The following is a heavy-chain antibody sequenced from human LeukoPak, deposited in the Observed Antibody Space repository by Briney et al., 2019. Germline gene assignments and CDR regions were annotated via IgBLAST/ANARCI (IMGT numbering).Heavy chain of an antibody. J-gene: IGHJ6*02. CDR3: AKGSSIPEDSSGYYYYYYGMDV. CDR1: GFTFSSYA. V-gene: IGHV3-30-3*01. Sequence: GRSLRLSCAASGFTFSSYAMHWVRQAPGKGLEWVAVISYDGSNKYYADSVKGRFTISRDNSKNTLYLQMNSLRAEDTAVYYCAKGSSIPEDSSGYYYYYYGMDVWGQGTTVTVSS. D-gene: IGHD3-22*01. CDR2: ISYDGSNK.